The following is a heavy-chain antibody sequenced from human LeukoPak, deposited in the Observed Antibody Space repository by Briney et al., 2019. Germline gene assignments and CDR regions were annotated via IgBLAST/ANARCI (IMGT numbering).Heavy chain of an antibody. CDR2: ISYDGSNK. V-gene: IGHV3-30*03. CDR3: ARDHVTMIVVPEPYFDY. D-gene: IGHD3-22*01. CDR1: GFTFSSYG. Sequence: GGSLRLSCAASGFTFSSYGMHWVRQVPGKGLEWVAVISYDGSNKYYADSVKGRFTISRDNSKNTLYLQMNSLRAEDTAVYYCARDHVTMIVVPEPYFDYWGQGTLVTVSS. J-gene: IGHJ4*02.